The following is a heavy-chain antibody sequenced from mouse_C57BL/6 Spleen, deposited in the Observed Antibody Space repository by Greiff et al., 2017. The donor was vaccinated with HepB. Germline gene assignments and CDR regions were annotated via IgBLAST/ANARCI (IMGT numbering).Heavy chain of an antibody. D-gene: IGHD1-1*01. CDR1: GFTFSSYA. V-gene: IGHV5-4*01. CDR2: ISDGGSYT. CDR3: ASDSAYGSSYGFAY. Sequence: DVLLVESGGGLVKPGGSLKLSCAASGFTFSSYAMSWVRQTPEKRLEWVATISDGGSYTYYPDNVKGRFTISRDNAKNNLSLQMSHLNSEDTAMSSCASDSAYGSSYGFAYWGQGTLVTVSA. J-gene: IGHJ3*01.